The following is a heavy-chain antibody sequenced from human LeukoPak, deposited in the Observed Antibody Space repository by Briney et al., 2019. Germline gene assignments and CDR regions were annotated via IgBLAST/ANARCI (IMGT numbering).Heavy chain of an antibody. D-gene: IGHD4-17*01. Sequence: GGSLRLSCAASGFTFDDYGMSWVRQAPGKGLEWVSGINWNGGSTGYADSVKGRSTISRDNSKNTLYLQMNSLRAEDTAVYYCAKVPLVGDYHFDYWGQGTLVTVSS. J-gene: IGHJ4*02. CDR1: GFTFDDYG. CDR3: AKVPLVGDYHFDY. CDR2: INWNGGST. V-gene: IGHV3-20*04.